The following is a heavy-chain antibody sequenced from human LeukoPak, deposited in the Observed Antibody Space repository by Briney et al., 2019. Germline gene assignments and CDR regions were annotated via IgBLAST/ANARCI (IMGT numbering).Heavy chain of an antibody. CDR2: INQSGST. J-gene: IGHJ3*02. V-gene: IGHV4-34*01. CDR3: ARLRTGVDASDI. CDR1: GASFGGYY. Sequence: PSETLSLTCAVYGASFGGYYWNWIRQPPGKGLEWIGEINQSGSTNYNPSLNSRVTISIDPSKNHFSLKMTYVTAADTAVYYCARLRTGVDASDIWGQGTMVTVSS. D-gene: IGHD3-10*01.